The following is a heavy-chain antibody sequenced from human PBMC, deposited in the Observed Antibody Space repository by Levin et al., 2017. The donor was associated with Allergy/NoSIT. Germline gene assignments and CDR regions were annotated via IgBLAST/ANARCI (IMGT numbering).Heavy chain of an antibody. D-gene: IGHD5-12*01. CDR1: GDSISSGSYY. V-gene: IGHV4-61*02. J-gene: IGHJ6*04. Sequence: SQTLSLPCTVSGDSISSGSYYWSWIRQPAGKGLEWIGRIYTTGSTNYNPSLKSRVTISVDTSKNQFSLKLSSVTAADTAVYYCARGRGLPRRGFSITGYVGYMDVWGKGTTVTVSS. CDR3: ARGRGLPRRGFSITGYVGYMDV. CDR2: IYTTGST.